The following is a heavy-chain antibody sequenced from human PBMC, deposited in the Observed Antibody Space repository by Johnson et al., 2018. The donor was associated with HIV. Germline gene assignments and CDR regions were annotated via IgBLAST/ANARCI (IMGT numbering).Heavy chain of an antibody. V-gene: IGHV3-33*06. CDR2: IWYDGSNK. J-gene: IGHJ3*02. Sequence: VQLVESGGGVVQPGRSLRLSCAASGFTFSSYGMHWVRQAPGKGLEWVAVIWYDGSNKYYADSVKGRFTISRDNSKNTLYLQMNSLRAEDTALYYCAKADVGDYGDYVNAFDIWGQGTMVTVSS. CDR1: GFTFSSYG. CDR3: AKADVGDYGDYVNAFDI. D-gene: IGHD4-17*01.